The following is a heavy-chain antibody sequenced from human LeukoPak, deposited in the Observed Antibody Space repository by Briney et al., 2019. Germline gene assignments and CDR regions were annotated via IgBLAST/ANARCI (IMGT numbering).Heavy chain of an antibody. CDR1: GFTFSSYE. V-gene: IGHV3-23*01. CDR2: TSGSGVNT. D-gene: IGHD5-18*01. CDR3: VKGSQRLHTFDI. J-gene: IGHJ3*02. Sequence: GGSLRLSCAASGFTFSSYEMNWVRQAPGKGLEWVSSTSGSGVNTYYADSVKGRFTISRDNSKNTLYLQMNSLRDEDTAVYYCVKGSQRLHTFDIWGQGTMVTVSS.